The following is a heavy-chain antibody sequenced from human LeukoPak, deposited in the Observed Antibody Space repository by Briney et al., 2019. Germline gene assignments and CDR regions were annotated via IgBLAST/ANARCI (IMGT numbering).Heavy chain of an antibody. V-gene: IGHV3-30*18. J-gene: IGHJ4*02. Sequence: GGSLRLSCAASGFTFSSYGMHWVRQAPGKGLEWVAVISYDGSNKYYADSVKGRFTISRDNSKNTLYLQMNSLRAEDTAVYYCAKDGTRYCSGGSCYTFDYWGQGTLVTVSS. CDR1: GFTFSSYG. CDR2: ISYDGSNK. CDR3: AKDGTRYCSGGSCYTFDY. D-gene: IGHD2-15*01.